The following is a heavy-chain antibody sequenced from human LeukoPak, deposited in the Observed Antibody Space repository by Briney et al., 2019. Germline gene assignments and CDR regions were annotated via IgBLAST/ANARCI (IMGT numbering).Heavy chain of an antibody. D-gene: IGHD3-3*01. CDR2: INHSGST. Sequence: LSETLSLTCAVYGGSFSGYYWSWIRQPPGKGLERIGEINHSGSTNYNPSLKSRVTISVDTSKNQFSLKLSSVTAADTAVYYCARGSITIFGVVTMSNWFDPWGQGTLVTVSS. CDR1: GGSFSGYY. V-gene: IGHV4-34*01. CDR3: ARGSITIFGVVTMSNWFDP. J-gene: IGHJ5*02.